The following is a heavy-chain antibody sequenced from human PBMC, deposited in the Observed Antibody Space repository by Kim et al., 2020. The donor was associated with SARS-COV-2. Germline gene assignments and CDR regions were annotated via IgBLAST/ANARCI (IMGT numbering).Heavy chain of an antibody. CDR1: GFTFSSYG. D-gene: IGHD2-2*01. CDR2: IWYDGSNK. J-gene: IGHJ3*02. CDR3: ARGNHYCSSTSCYHDAFDI. V-gene: IGHV3-33*01. Sequence: GGSLRLSCAASGFTFSSYGMHWVRQAPGKGLEWVAVIWYDGSNKYYADSVKGRFTISRDNSKNTLYLQMNSLRAEDTAVYYCARGNHYCSSTSCYHDAFDIWGQGTMVTVSS.